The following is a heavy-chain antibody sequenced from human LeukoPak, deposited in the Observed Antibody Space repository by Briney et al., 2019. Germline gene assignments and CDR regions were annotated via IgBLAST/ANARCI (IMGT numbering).Heavy chain of an antibody. D-gene: IGHD1-26*01. V-gene: IGHV3-7*03. CDR1: GFTFSSYW. CDR3: ARAIGVTPHY. CDR2: INHNGNVN. J-gene: IGHJ4*02. Sequence: GGALRLSCAAPGFTFSSYWRKWARPAPGEGLEWVASINHNGNVNYYVDSVKGRFTISRDNAKNSLYLQTSNLRAEDTAVYYCARAIGVTPHYWGQGTLVTVSS.